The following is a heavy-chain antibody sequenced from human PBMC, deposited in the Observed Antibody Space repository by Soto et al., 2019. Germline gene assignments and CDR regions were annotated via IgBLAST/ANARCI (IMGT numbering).Heavy chain of an antibody. CDR3: AKDRHRSGYPHPSDS. CDR2: LSRSGGDT. J-gene: IGHJ4*02. D-gene: IGHD3-22*01. V-gene: IGHV3-23*01. Sequence: EVQLLESGGGLVQPGGSLRLSCAASGVSFSSYAMNWVRQAPGKGLEWVSGLSRSGGDTYYAESVRGRFTISRDNSKSTLYLQMNSVRAEDTVVYYSAKDRHRSGYPHPSDSWGQGTLVTVSS. CDR1: GVSFSSYA.